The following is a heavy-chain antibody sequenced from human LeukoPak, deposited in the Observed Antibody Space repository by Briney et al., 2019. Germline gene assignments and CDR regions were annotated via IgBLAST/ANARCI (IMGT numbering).Heavy chain of an antibody. CDR2: INPSGGST. J-gene: IGHJ4*02. V-gene: IGHV1-46*01. CDR1: GYTFTSYY. Sequence: GASVKVSCKASGYTFTSYYMHWVRQAPGQGLEWMGIINPSGGSTSYAQKFQGRVTMTRDTSTSTVYMEPSSLRSEDTAVYYCARADGNDYGDYWGQGTLVTVSS. CDR3: ARADGNDYGDY.